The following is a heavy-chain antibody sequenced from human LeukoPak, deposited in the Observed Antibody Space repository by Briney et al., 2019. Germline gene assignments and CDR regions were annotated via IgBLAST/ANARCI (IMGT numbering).Heavy chain of an antibody. CDR2: ISGSGGST. CDR1: GITFSSYA. CDR3: AKCDDSGWYEPLDY. J-gene: IGHJ4*02. V-gene: IGHV3-23*01. Sequence: GGSLRLSCAASGITFSSYAMSWVRQAPGEGLEWVSTISGSGGSTYYADPVKGRFTISRDNSKDTVYLQMNSLRAEDTAVYHCAKCDDSGWYEPLDYWGQGTLVTVSS. D-gene: IGHD6-19*01.